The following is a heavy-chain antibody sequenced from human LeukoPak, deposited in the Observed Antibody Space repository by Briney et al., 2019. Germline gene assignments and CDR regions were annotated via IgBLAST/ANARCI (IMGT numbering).Heavy chain of an antibody. J-gene: IGHJ4*02. CDR3: ARAGWELLNFDY. V-gene: IGHV4-30-4*01. CDR2: IYYSGST. CDR1: GGSISSGDYS. Sequence: SSETLSLTCTVSGGSISSGDYSWSWIRQPPGKGLEWIGYIYYSGSTYYNPSLKSRVTISVDTSKNQFSLKLSSVTAADTAVYYCARAGWELLNFDYWGQGTLVTVSS. D-gene: IGHD1-26*01.